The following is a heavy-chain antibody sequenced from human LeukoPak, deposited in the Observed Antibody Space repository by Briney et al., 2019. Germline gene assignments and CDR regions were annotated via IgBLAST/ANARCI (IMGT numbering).Heavy chain of an antibody. CDR2: IYSGGST. Sequence: PGGSLRLSCAASGFAVSNNYMSWVRQALGKGLEWVSIIYSGGSTYYADSVKGRFTISRDNSKNTLYLQMNSLRAEDTAVYYCAREGHDRYAFDIWGQGTMVTVSS. V-gene: IGHV3-53*01. CDR3: AREGHDRYAFDI. D-gene: IGHD3-22*01. J-gene: IGHJ3*02. CDR1: GFAVSNNY.